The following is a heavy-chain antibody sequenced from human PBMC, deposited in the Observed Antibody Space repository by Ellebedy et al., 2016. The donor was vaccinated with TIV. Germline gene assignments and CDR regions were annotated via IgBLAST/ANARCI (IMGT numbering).Heavy chain of an antibody. CDR3: ASNVDTAKVRGNY. V-gene: IGHV3-23*01. D-gene: IGHD5-18*01. CDR2: ISGSAGST. CDR1: GSTFSSFA. J-gene: IGHJ4*02. Sequence: GESLKISCAASGSTFSSFAMNWVRQAPGKGLEWVSFISGSAGSTYYADSVKGRFTISRDNSKNTLYLQMNSLRVEDTARYYCASNVDTAKVRGNYWGQGTLVTVSS.